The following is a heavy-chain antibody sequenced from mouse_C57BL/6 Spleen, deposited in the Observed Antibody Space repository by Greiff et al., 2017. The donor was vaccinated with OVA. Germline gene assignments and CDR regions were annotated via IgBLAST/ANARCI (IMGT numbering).Heavy chain of an antibody. CDR3: ANDYDWYFDV. J-gene: IGHJ1*03. Sequence: EVHLVESGGGLVKPGGSLKLSCAASGFTFSSYAMSWVRQTPEKRLEWVATISDGGSYTYYPDNVKGRFTISRDNAKNNLYLQMSHLKSEDTAMYYCANDYDWYFDVWGTGTTVTVSS. D-gene: IGHD2-4*01. CDR2: ISDGGSYT. CDR1: GFTFSSYA. V-gene: IGHV5-4*01.